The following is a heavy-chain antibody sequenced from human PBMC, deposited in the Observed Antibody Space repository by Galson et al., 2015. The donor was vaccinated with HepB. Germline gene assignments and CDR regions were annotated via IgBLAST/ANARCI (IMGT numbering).Heavy chain of an antibody. J-gene: IGHJ4*02. Sequence: SLRLSCAASGFTFSSYAMSWVRQAPGKGLEWVSAISGSGGSTYYADSVKGRFTISRDNSKNTLYLQMNSLRAEDTAVYYCAKDYLRQWPVPGYFDYWGQGTLVTVSS. CDR3: AKDYLRQWPVPGYFDY. V-gene: IGHV3-23*01. CDR1: GFTFSSYA. CDR2: ISGSGGST. D-gene: IGHD6-19*01.